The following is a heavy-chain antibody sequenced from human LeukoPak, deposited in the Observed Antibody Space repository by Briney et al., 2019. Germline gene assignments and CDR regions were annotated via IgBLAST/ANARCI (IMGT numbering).Heavy chain of an antibody. CDR3: ARDAMGSDISPPDY. D-gene: IGHD2-15*01. Sequence: PGGSLRLSCAASGFSFSDCYMNWIRQAPGKGVEWMGYIYYSGSINYNPSLKSRVTISVDTSKNQFSLKLSSVTAADTAVYYCARDAMGSDISPPDYWGQGTLVTVSS. J-gene: IGHJ4*02. V-gene: IGHV4-59*01. CDR2: IYYSGSI. CDR1: GFSFSDCY.